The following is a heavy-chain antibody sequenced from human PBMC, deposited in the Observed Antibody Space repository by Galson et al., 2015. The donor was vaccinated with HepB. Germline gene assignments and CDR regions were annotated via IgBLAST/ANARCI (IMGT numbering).Heavy chain of an antibody. V-gene: IGHV3-23*01. CDR1: GFTFSSYA. Sequence: SLRLSCAASGFTFSSYAMSWVRQAPGKGLEWVSAISGSGGSTYYADSVKGRFTISRDNSKNTLYLQMNSLRAEDTAVYYSAKDLRGWLVPNDYWGQGTLVTVSS. CDR2: ISGSGGST. CDR3: AKDLRGWLVPNDY. J-gene: IGHJ4*02. D-gene: IGHD6-19*01.